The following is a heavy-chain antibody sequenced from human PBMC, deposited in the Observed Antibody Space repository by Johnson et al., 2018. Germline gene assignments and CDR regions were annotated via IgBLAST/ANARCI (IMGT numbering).Heavy chain of an antibody. J-gene: IGHJ4*02. CDR2: FDSEEGEI. CDR3: VRGEVGYFDY. V-gene: IGHV1-24*01. CDR1: GYTLTQLP. D-gene: IGHD3-3*01. Sequence: QVQLVQSGAEVKKPGASVKVSCKVSGYTLTQLPIHWVRQAPGKGLEWMGGFDSEEGEIVYAQQFPDRLTLTEDTSTDTAYMELSSLGSEDTAVYYCVRGEVGYFDYWGQGTLVTVSS.